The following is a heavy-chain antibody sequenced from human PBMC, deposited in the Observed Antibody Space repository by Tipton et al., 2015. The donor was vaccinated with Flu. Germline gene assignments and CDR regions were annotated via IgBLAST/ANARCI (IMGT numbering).Heavy chain of an antibody. CDR3: ARIGSIGPSSH. Sequence: QLVQSGAEVKKPGASVKISCKTSGYTFFRYSLNWVRQAPGQGLEWLGRISTYTGHTNYTQKFQGRVSMTTDTSTSTAYMELRSLRSDDTAIYYCARIGSIGPSSHWGQGTQVTVSS. CDR1: GYTFFRYS. D-gene: IGHD3/OR15-3a*01. J-gene: IGHJ4*02. CDR2: ISTYTGHT. V-gene: IGHV1-18*01.